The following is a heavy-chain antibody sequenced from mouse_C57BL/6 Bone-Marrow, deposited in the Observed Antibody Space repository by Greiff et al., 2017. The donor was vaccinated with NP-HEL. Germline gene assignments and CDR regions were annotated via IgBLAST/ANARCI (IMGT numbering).Heavy chain of an antibody. CDR1: GFTFSNYW. Sequence: EVKLVESGGGLVQPGGSMKLSCVASGFTFSNYWMNWVRQSPEKGLEWVAQIRLKSDNYATHYAESVKGRFTISRDDSKSSVYLQMNNLRAEDTGIYYCTGGYYGYDAWFAYWGQGTLVTVSA. V-gene: IGHV6-3*01. CDR2: IRLKSDNYAT. D-gene: IGHD2-2*01. CDR3: TGGYYGYDAWFAY. J-gene: IGHJ3*01.